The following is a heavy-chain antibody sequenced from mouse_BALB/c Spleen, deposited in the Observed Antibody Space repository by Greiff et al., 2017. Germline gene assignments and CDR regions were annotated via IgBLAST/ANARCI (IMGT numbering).Heavy chain of an antibody. Sequence: QVQLKESGPELVKPGASVRISCKASGYTFTSYYIHWVKQRPGQGLEWIGWIYPGNVNTKYNEKFKGKATLTADKSSSTAYMQLSSLTSEDSAVYFCARDGYYFDYWGQGTTLTVSS. CDR3: ARDGYYFDY. D-gene: IGHD2-3*01. CDR2: IYPGNVNT. J-gene: IGHJ2*01. CDR1: GYTFTSYY. V-gene: IGHV1S56*01.